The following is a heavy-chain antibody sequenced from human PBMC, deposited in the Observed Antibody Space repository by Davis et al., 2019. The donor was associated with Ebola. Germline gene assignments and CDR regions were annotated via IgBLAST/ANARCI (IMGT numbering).Heavy chain of an antibody. D-gene: IGHD1-26*01. CDR2: INGDGTRT. Sequence: HTGGSLRLSCAASGFSFSSHWMHWVRQVPGKGLVWVSRINGDGTRTTYADSVKGRFTISRDNVKNILYLHMTTLSAEDTAIYYCVRDTIEGPTTFDSWGQGTLVTVAS. J-gene: IGHJ4*02. CDR3: VRDTIEGPTTFDS. V-gene: IGHV3-74*01. CDR1: GFSFSSHW.